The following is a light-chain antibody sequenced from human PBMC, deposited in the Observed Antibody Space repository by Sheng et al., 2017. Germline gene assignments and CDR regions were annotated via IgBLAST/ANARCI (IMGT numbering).Light chain of an antibody. CDR3: QSYDSSLRRV. V-gene: IGLV1-40*01. CDR2: GNN. CDR1: SSNIGAGYV. Sequence: QSVLTQPPSVSGAPGQRVTISCTGNSSNIGAGYVVHWYQQLPRTAPKLLIYGNNNRPSGVPDRFSGSKSGTSASLAITGLQAEDEADYYCQSYDSSLRRVFGTGTKVTVL. J-gene: IGLJ1*01.